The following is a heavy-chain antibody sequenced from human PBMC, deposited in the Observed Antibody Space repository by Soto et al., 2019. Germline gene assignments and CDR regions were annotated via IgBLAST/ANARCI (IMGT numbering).Heavy chain of an antibody. J-gene: IGHJ6*02. CDR1: GGTFSTYA. Sequence: VQLVQSGAEVKKPGSSVKVSCQASGGTFSTYAISWVRQAPGQGLEWMGGIIPIFGAPNYAQKFQGRVTITADESTSTAYMELSSLRSEDTAIYFCASKLGYCSSTSCYIVAGYYYYGIDVWGQGTMVTVSS. V-gene: IGHV1-69*01. D-gene: IGHD2-2*02. CDR3: ASKLGYCSSTSCYIVAGYYYYGIDV. CDR2: IIPIFGAP.